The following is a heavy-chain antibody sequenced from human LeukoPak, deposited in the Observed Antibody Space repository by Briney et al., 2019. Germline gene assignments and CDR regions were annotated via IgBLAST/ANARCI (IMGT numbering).Heavy chain of an antibody. CDR3: ASSGYCSSTSCYPYYYYHMDV. D-gene: IGHD2-2*01. V-gene: IGHV3-7*01. Sequence: AGGSLRLFCAASRFTFSIYWMIGVRQATGKGVEWVANIKQDGSEKYYVDSVKGRFTISRDNAKNSLYLQMNSLRAEDTAVYYCASSGYCSSTSCYPYYYYHMDVWGKGTTVTVSS. CDR1: RFTFSIYW. CDR2: IKQDGSEK. J-gene: IGHJ6*03.